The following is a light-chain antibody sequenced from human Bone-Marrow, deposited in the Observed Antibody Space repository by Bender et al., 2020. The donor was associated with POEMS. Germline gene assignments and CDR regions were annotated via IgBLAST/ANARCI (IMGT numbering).Light chain of an antibody. CDR3: SSYTSSTTLV. Sequence: QSALTQPASVSGSPGQSITISCTGTSSDVGGYDCVSWYQQHPGKAPKLIIYEVTKRPSGVPDRFSGSKSGNTASLTISGLQAEDEADYYCSSYTSSTTLVFGGGTKLTVL. CDR1: SSDVGGYDC. J-gene: IGLJ2*01. CDR2: EVT. V-gene: IGLV2-14*01.